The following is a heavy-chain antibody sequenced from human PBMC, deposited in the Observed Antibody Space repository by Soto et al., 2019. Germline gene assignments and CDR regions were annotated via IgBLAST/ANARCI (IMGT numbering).Heavy chain of an antibody. J-gene: IGHJ4*02. CDR1: GFPFSSYG. Sequence: GGSLRLSCAASGFPFSSYGMSWVRQAPGKGLEWVSTISSSGGDTYYADSVKGRFTISRENSKNTLFLQMNSLRAEDPAVYYCAEVITIVGVVGVSHYFVCGDQGTLVTVSS. CDR3: AEVITIVGVVGVSHYFVC. CDR2: ISSSGGDT. D-gene: IGHD3-3*01. V-gene: IGHV3-23*01.